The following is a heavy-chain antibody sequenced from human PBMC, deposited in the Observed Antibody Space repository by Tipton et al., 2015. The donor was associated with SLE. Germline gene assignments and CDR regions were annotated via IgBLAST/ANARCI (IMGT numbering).Heavy chain of an antibody. CDR2: IYYSGST. CDR1: GGSISSSSYY. J-gene: IGHJ4*02. V-gene: IGHV4-39*07. D-gene: IGHD1-1*01. CDR3: ARAGRAWNLFDY. Sequence: TLSLTCTVSGGSISSSSYYWGWIRQPPGKGLEWIGSIYYSGSTYYNPSLKSRVTISVDTSKNQFSLKLSSVTAADTAVYYRARAGRAWNLFDYWGQGTLVTVSS.